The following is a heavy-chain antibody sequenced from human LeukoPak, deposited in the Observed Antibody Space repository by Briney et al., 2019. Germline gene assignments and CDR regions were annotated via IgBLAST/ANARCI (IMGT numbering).Heavy chain of an antibody. D-gene: IGHD4-11*01. V-gene: IGHV4-38-2*01. CDR2: IYHSGST. J-gene: IGHJ4*02. CDR3: ARHGIECSSTNCYWATVRY. Sequence: PSETLSLTCAVSGYSISSGYYWGWIRPPPGKGLEWIGIIYHSGSTYYNPSLKSRVTISVDTSKNQFSLKLSSVTAVDTAVYYCARHGIECSSTNCYWATVRYWGQGTLVTVSS. CDR1: GYSISSGYY.